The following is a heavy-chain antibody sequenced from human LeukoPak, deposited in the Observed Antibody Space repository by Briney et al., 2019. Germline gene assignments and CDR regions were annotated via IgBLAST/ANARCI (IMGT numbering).Heavy chain of an antibody. J-gene: IGHJ5*02. Sequence: PSETLSLTCTVSGGSIGSLAFSWAWIRQPPGRELEWIGTFFYSGSSSYNPSLKSRVTISGDSSKNHFSLKLTSVTAADTAVYYCARQGTSTNWNAATWFDPWGQGTLVTVSS. CDR3: ARQGTSTNWNAATWFDP. CDR2: FFYSGSS. V-gene: IGHV4-39*01. CDR1: GGSIGSLAFS. D-gene: IGHD1-20*01.